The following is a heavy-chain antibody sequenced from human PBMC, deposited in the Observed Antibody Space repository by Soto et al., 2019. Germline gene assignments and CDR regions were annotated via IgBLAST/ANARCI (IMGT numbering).Heavy chain of an antibody. J-gene: IGHJ4*02. CDR3: ARDLYYYASGNYFDS. CDR1: GGSISSSSYY. CDR2: IYYSGST. D-gene: IGHD3-10*01. V-gene: IGHV4-61*01. Sequence: PSETLSLTCTVSGGSISSSSYYWSWIRQPPGKGLEWIGYIYYSGSTNYNPSLKSRVTLSVDTSKNQFSLKMNSVTAADTAVYYCARDLYYYASGNYFDSWGQGTLVTVSS.